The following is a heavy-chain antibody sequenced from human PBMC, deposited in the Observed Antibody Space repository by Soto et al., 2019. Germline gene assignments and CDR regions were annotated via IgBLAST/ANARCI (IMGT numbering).Heavy chain of an antibody. CDR2: INAGSGST. Sequence: QVQLVQSGAEEKKPGASVKVSCKASGYTFTRYAMHWVRQAPGQGLEWSGWINAGSGSTKYSQKFQGRVTLTRDTSASTAYMELSSLRSEDTAAYYCARDQIMGIADHWGQGTLVTVSS. J-gene: IGHJ4*02. D-gene: IGHD2-8*01. CDR3: ARDQIMGIADH. CDR1: GYTFTRYA. V-gene: IGHV1-3*05.